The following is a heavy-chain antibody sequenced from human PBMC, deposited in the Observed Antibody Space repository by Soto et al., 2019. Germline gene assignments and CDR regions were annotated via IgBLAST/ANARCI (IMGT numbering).Heavy chain of an antibody. D-gene: IGHD6-19*01. Sequence: GGSLRLSCAASGFTFSSYSMNWVRQAPGKGLEWVSSISSSSSYIYYADSVKDRFTISRDNAKNSLYLQMNSLRAEDTAVYYCAREGIAVAGYYFDYWGQGTLVTVSS. CDR3: AREGIAVAGYYFDY. CDR2: ISSSSSYI. V-gene: IGHV3-21*01. J-gene: IGHJ4*02. CDR1: GFTFSSYS.